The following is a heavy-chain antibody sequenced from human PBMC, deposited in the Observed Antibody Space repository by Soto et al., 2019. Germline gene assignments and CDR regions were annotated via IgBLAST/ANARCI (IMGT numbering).Heavy chain of an antibody. CDR2: INAGNGNT. D-gene: IGHD2-2*01. V-gene: IGHV1-3*01. CDR3: ARDHENLIVPAAMGWFDP. J-gene: IGHJ5*02. CDR1: GYTFTSYA. Sequence: QVQLVQSGAEVKKPGASVKVSCKASGYTFTSYAMHWVRQAPGQRLEWMGWINAGNGNTKYSQKFQGRVTITRDTSASTAYMELRSLRSEDTAVYYCARDHENLIVPAAMGWFDPWGQGTLVTVSS.